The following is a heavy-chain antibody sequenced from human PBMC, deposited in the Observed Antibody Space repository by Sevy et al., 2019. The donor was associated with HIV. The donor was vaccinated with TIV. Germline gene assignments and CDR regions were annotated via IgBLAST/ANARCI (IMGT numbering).Heavy chain of an antibody. CDR2: FSPSTTNT. D-gene: IGHD2-8*01. CDR3: AKDTSSSYLYAKDY. CDR1: GFTFNTYA. Sequence: GGSLRLSCAASGFTFNTYAMTWVRQAPGKGLEWVSSFSPSTTNTFYSDSVKGRFTISRDNSKKTLYLQMNSLRAEDSAVYYCAKDTSSSYLYAKDYWGQGSLVTVSS. V-gene: IGHV3-23*01. J-gene: IGHJ4*02.